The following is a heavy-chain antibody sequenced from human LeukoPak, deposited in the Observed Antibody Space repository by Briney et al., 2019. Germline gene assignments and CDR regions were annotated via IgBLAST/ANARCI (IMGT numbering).Heavy chain of an antibody. CDR2: INPNSGGT. Sequence: ASVKVSCKASGYTFTGYNMHWVRRAPGQGLEWMGWINPNSGGTNYAQKFQGRVTMTRDTSISTAYMELSRLRSDDTAVYYCARDLDYGDLGGWFDPWGQGTLVTVSS. CDR3: ARDLDYGDLGGWFDP. D-gene: IGHD4-17*01. J-gene: IGHJ5*02. V-gene: IGHV1-2*02. CDR1: GYTFTGYN.